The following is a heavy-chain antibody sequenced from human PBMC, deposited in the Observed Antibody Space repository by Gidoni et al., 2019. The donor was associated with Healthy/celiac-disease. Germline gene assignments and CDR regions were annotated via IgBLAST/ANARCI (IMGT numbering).Heavy chain of an antibody. CDR3: AKDSEYYYDSSGYWGY. V-gene: IGHV3-23*04. J-gene: IGHJ4*02. D-gene: IGHD3-22*01. CDR1: GFTFSSYA. CDR2: ISGSGGST. Sequence: EVQLVASGGGLVQPGGSLSLSCAASGFTFSSYARSWVRQAPGKGLEWVSAISGSGGSTYYADSVKGRFTISRDNAKNTLYLQMNSLRAEDTAVYYCAKDSEYYYDSSGYWGYWGQGTLVTVSS.